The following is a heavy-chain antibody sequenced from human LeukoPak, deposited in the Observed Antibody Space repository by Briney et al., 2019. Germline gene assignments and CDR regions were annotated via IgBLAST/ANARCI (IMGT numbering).Heavy chain of an antibody. V-gene: IGHV4-59*01. J-gene: IGHJ4*02. CDR1: GGSISSFY. D-gene: IGHD2-2*01. CDR2: TYYSGST. CDR3: ARSGEAVVVPAAIDYFDY. Sequence: SETLSLTCTVSGGSISSFYWSWIRQPPGKGLEWIGYTYYSGSTNYNPSLKSRVTISVDTSKNQFSLKLSSVTAADTAVYYCARSGEAVVVPAAIDYFDYWGQGTLVTVPS.